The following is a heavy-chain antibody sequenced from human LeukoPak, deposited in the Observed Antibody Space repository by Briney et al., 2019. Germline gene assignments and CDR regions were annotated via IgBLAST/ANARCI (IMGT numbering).Heavy chain of an antibody. J-gene: IGHJ4*02. V-gene: IGHV1-46*01. D-gene: IGHD6-13*01. CDR2: INPSGGST. Sequence: EASVKVSCKASGYTFTSYYMHWVRQAPGQGLEWMGIINPSGGSTSYAQKFQGRVTMTRDMSTSTVYMELSSLRSEDTAVYYCARTATPIAAANSFDYWGQGTLVTVSS. CDR1: GYTFTSYY. CDR3: ARTATPIAAANSFDY.